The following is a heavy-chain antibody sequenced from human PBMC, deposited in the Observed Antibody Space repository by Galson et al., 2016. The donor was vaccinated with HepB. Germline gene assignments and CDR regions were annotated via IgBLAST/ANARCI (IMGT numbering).Heavy chain of an antibody. D-gene: IGHD3-16*01. Sequence: SLRLSCATSGFIFGDYAMSWFRQAPGKGLEWLSVTYPGGDTYYTDSVRGRFIVSTDAAKKTLFFQMNSLRAEDTAVYYCSKDPFQSWGSWGLGTLVTVSS. CDR1: GFIFGDYA. CDR2: TYPGGDT. J-gene: IGHJ5*02. CDR3: SKDPFQSWGS. V-gene: IGHV3-23*03.